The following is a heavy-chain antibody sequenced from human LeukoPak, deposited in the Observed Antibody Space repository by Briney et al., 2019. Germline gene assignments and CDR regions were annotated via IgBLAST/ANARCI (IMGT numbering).Heavy chain of an antibody. V-gene: IGHV4-39*02. CDR2: MHNSGVT. CDR1: GDSISSSNY. Sequence: PSETLCLSCTVSGDSISSSNYWGWIRQPPGKGLELIGNMHNSGVTYYTPSLESRVTISVDTSRNHFSLKLSSVTAEDTAVYYCARWVTTATTGAFDMWGQGTMVTVSS. CDR3: ARWVTTATTGAFDM. D-gene: IGHD1-1*01. J-gene: IGHJ3*02.